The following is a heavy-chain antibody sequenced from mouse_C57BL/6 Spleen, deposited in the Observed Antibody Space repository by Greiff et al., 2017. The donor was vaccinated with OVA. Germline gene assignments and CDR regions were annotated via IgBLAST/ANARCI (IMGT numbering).Heavy chain of an antibody. CDR3: AREDGRSAAWFGD. J-gene: IGHJ3*01. V-gene: IGHV5-16*01. D-gene: IGHD1-1*01. Sequence: DVKLVESEAGLVQPGRSMKLSCTASGFTFTDYSMAWVRQVPEKGLEWVANLNSDGSSTYYLDSLKNRFLFSTDNAKNSLYLHMSSLKSEDTATDYCAREDGRSAAWFGDWGQGTRVTVSA. CDR2: LNSDGSST. CDR1: GFTFTDYS.